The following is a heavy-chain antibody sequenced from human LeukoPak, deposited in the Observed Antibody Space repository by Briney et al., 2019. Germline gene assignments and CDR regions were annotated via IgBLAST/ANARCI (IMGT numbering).Heavy chain of an antibody. CDR2: INPNSGGT. V-gene: IGHV1-2*02. CDR1: GYTFTGYY. D-gene: IGHD3-9*01. J-gene: IGHJ6*02. CDR3: ARVGYFDWLPIPYGMDV. Sequence: ASVKVSCKASGYTFTGYYMHWVRQAPGQGLEWMGWINPNSGGTNYAQKFQGRVTMTRDTSISTAYMELSRLRSDDTAVYYCARVGYFDWLPIPYGMDVWGQGTTVTVSS.